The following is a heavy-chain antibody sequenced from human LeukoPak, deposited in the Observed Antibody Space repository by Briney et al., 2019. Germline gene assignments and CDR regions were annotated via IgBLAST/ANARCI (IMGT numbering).Heavy chain of an antibody. CDR1: GVSISSTSYY. D-gene: IGHD1-26*01. CDR2: IYYSGST. Sequence: PSETLSLTCTVSGVSISSTSYYWGWIRQPPGKGLEWIGSIYYSGSTYYNPSLKSRVTISVDTSKNQFSLKVRSVTAADTAVYYCARQKYGGYPKDFDYWGQGTLVTVSS. J-gene: IGHJ4*02. V-gene: IGHV4-39*01. CDR3: ARQKYGGYPKDFDY.